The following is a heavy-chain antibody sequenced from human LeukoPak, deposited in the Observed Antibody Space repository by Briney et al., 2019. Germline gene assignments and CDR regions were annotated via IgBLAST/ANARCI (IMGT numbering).Heavy chain of an antibody. CDR2: ISSSSSYI. V-gene: IGHV3-21*01. Sequence: PGGSLRLSCAASGFTFSSYSMTWVRQAPGKGLEWVSSISSSSSYIYYADSVKGRFTISRDNAKNSLYLQMNSLRAEDTAVYYCARVRYYYDSSGYTNDYWGQGTLVTVSS. J-gene: IGHJ4*02. D-gene: IGHD3-22*01. CDR1: GFTFSSYS. CDR3: ARVRYYYDSSGYTNDY.